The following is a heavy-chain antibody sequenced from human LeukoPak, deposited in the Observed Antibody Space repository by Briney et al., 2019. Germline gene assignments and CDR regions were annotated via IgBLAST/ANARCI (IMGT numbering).Heavy chain of an antibody. CDR2: ISGSGGST. D-gene: IGHD3-22*01. Sequence: GGSLRLSCAASGFTFSSYAMSWVRQAPGKGLEWVSAISGSGGSTYYAASVKGRFTISRDNSKNTLYLQMNSLRAEDTAVYYCAKSTRDLNYYDSSGYAEYFQHWGQGTLVTVSS. J-gene: IGHJ1*01. V-gene: IGHV3-23*01. CDR1: GFTFSSYA. CDR3: AKSTRDLNYYDSSGYAEYFQH.